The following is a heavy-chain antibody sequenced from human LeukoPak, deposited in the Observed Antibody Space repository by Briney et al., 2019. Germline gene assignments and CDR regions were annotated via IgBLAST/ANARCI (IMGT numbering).Heavy chain of an antibody. CDR3: VTNQYGDYTLGDY. CDR2: INPNSGGT. V-gene: IGHV1-2*02. CDR1: GYTFTGYY. D-gene: IGHD4-17*01. J-gene: IGHJ4*02. Sequence: ASVKVSCKASGYTFTGYYIHWVRLAPGQGLEGMGWINPNSGGTNSAQKFQGRVTMTRDTSISTAYMELSSLRSDDTAVYYCVTNQYGDYTLGDYWGQGTLVSVSS.